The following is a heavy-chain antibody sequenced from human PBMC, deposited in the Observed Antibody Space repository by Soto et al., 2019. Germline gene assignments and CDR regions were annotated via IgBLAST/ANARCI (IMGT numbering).Heavy chain of an antibody. J-gene: IGHJ4*02. Sequence: NVSYLASGCTXTNYGFRLVRQAPGQRPEWMGWISTWKDDKRDAQKFRDRVTMTTDTSTSTAYMELRRLRSDDTAVYYCARLNSAYAVDYWGQGTLVTVS. V-gene: IGHV1-18*04. CDR2: ISTWKDDK. CDR3: ARLNSAYAVDY. CDR1: GCTXTNYG. D-gene: IGHD5-12*01.